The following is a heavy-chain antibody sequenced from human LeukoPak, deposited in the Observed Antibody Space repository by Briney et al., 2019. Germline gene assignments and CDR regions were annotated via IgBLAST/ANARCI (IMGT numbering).Heavy chain of an antibody. CDR3: SFNGIYFHEVLDY. D-gene: IGHD2/OR15-2a*01. Sequence: SETLSLTCAVYGGSFSGYCWSWIRQPPGKGLEWIGEINHSGSTNYNPSLKSRVTISVDTSKNQFSLKLSSVAAADTAVYYCSFNGIYFHEVLDYWGQGTLVTVSS. J-gene: IGHJ4*02. CDR1: GGSFSGYC. CDR2: INHSGST. V-gene: IGHV4-34*01.